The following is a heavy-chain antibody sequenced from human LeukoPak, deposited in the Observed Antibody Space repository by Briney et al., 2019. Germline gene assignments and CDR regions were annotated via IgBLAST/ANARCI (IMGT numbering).Heavy chain of an antibody. D-gene: IGHD3-22*01. CDR3: ARTYYYYDSSGYYCDY. Sequence: GESLKISCKGSGYSFTSYWIGWVRQMPGKGLEWMGIIYPGDSDTRYSPSFQGQVTISADKSISTAYLQWSSLKASDTAMYYCARTYYYYDSSGYYCDYWGQGTLVTVSS. J-gene: IGHJ4*02. V-gene: IGHV5-51*01. CDR2: IYPGDSDT. CDR1: GYSFTSYW.